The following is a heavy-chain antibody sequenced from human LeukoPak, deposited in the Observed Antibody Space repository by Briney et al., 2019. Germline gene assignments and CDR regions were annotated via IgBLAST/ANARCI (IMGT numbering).Heavy chain of an antibody. J-gene: IGHJ5*02. Sequence: GGSLRLSCAASGFTFSTYALSWVRQAPGKGLEWVSVISGSGGSIYYADSVKGRFTISRDNSKNTLYLQMNSLRAEDTAVYYCAKDSRGSSAWNHWGQGTLVTVSS. CDR3: AKDSRGSSAWNH. CDR2: ISGSGGSI. D-gene: IGHD2-2*01. CDR1: GFTFSTYA. V-gene: IGHV3-23*01.